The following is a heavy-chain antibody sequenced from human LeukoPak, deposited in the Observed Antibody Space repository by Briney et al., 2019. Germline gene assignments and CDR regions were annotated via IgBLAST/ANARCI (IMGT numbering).Heavy chain of an antibody. J-gene: IGHJ6*02. CDR3: ARDEWVKKYCSSTSCYEDYYYYGMDV. Sequence: GGSLRLSCAFSGFTINDYGVNWVRRAPGKGLEWLSHTSVNGAVTTYADSVKGRFTISSDTAKNSLYLQMNSLRDEDTAVYYCARDEWVKKYCSSTSCYEDYYYYGMDVWAKGPRSPSP. V-gene: IGHV3-48*02. CDR1: GFTINDYG. D-gene: IGHD2-2*01. CDR2: TSVNGAVT.